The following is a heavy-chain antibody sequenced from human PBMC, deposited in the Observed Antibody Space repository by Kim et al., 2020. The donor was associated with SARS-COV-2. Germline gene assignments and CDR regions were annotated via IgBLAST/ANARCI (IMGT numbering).Heavy chain of an antibody. J-gene: IGHJ4*02. Sequence: GGSLRLYCAVSGFTFIDAWMSWVRQAPGKGLEWVFLIKSKTDGGTTDYAAPVKGRFTISRDVSQNTLYLQMNSLKTEDTAIYYCTTMASASFDFFGLGTL. CDR1: GFTFIDAW. V-gene: IGHV3-15*01. CDR2: IKSKTDGGTT. CDR3: TTMASASFDF. D-gene: IGHD5-12*01.